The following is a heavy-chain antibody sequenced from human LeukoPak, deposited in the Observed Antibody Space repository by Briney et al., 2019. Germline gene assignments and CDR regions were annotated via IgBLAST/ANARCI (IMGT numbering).Heavy chain of an antibody. CDR2: IYYSGTT. V-gene: IGHV4-39*07. Sequence: SETLSLTCTVSGGAISSSSYYWGWIRQPPGKGLEWIGSIYYSGTTYYNPSLKSRVTISVDTSKNQFSLKLSSVTAADTAVYYCARERGWVPAARWFDPWGQGTLVTVSS. J-gene: IGHJ5*02. CDR3: ARERGWVPAARWFDP. D-gene: IGHD2-2*01. CDR1: GGAISSSSYY.